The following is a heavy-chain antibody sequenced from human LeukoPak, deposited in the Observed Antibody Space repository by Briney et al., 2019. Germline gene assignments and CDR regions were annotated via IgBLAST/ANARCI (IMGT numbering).Heavy chain of an antibody. J-gene: IGHJ4*02. V-gene: IGHV3-33*01. D-gene: IGHD5-18*01. Sequence: GGSLRLSCAASGFTFSSYGMHWVRQAPGKGLEWVAVIWYDGSNKYYADSVKGRFTISRDNSKNTLYLQMNSLRAEDTAVYYCARWGYSYGYYFDYWGQGTLVTVSS. CDR3: ARWGYSYGYYFDY. CDR2: IWYDGSNK. CDR1: GFTFSSYG.